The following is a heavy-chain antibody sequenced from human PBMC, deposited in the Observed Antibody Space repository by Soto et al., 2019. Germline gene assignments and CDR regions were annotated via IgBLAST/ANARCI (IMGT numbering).Heavy chain of an antibody. CDR1: GYTLSELA. CDR2: FDPEGSDI. D-gene: IGHD2-21*02. J-gene: IGHJ4*02. Sequence: ASVKVSCKVSGYTLSELAIHWVRQAPGKGFEWMGGFDPEGSDIIYAQKFQGRVTMTSDTSTETAYMELESLTSEDTAFYYCATMGFCGPGCYSFDYWGQGTLVTV. CDR3: ATMGFCGPGCYSFDY. V-gene: IGHV1-24*01.